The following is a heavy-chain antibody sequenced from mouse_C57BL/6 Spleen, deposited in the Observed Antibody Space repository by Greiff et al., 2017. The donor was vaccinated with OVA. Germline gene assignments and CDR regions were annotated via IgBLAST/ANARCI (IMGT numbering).Heavy chain of an antibody. J-gene: IGHJ1*03. CDR1: GYTFTSYG. Sequence: VKLMESGAELARPGASVKLSCKASGYTFTSYGISWVKQRNGQGLEWIGESYPRSGNTYYNEKFKGKAKLTADKSSSTAYMELRSLTSEASAVYFCARFTTVVARYLYFDVWGTGTTVTVSS. CDR2: SYPRSGNT. CDR3: ARFTTVVARYLYFDV. V-gene: IGHV1-81*01. D-gene: IGHD1-1*01.